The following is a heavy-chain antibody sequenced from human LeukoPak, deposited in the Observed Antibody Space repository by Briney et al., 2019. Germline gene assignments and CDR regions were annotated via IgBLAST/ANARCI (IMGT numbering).Heavy chain of an antibody. V-gene: IGHV4-61*01. J-gene: IGHJ6*02. CDR3: ARGVGYCSSISCYYYYGMDV. D-gene: IGHD2-2*01. CDR2: IYYSGST. CDR1: GGSVSSGSYY. Sequence: PSETLSLTCTVSGGSVSSGSYYWSWIRQPPGKGLEWIGYIYYSGSTNYNPSLKSRVTISVDTSKNQFSLKLSSVTAADTAVYYCARGVGYCSSISCYYYYGMDVWGQGTTVTVSS.